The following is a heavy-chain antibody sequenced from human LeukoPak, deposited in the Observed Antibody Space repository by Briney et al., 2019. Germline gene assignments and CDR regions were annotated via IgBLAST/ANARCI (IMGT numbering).Heavy chain of an antibody. V-gene: IGHV3-48*03. Sequence: GGSLRLSCAASGFTFSSYEMNWVRQAPGEGLEWVSYISSSGSTIYYAYSVKGRFTISRDNAKNSLYLQMNSLRAEDTAVYYCAKSSSSWYGGLFDYWGQGTLVTVSS. D-gene: IGHD6-13*01. J-gene: IGHJ4*02. CDR1: GFTFSSYE. CDR2: ISSSGSTI. CDR3: AKSSSSWYGGLFDY.